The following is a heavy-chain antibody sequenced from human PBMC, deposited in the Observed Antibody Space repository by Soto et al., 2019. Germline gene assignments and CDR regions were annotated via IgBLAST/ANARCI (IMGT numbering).Heavy chain of an antibody. V-gene: IGHV4-59*08. CDR2: IYYSGST. CDR1: GGSISSYY. CDR3: ARAYCTKGVCYDGSPDNWFDP. Sequence: SETLSLTCTVSGGSISSYYWSWIRQPPGKGLEWIGYIYYSGSTNYNPSLKSRVTISLDTSKNQFSLKLSSVTAADTAVYYCARAYCTKGVCYDGSPDNWFDPWGQGNLVTVSS. J-gene: IGHJ5*02. D-gene: IGHD2-8*01.